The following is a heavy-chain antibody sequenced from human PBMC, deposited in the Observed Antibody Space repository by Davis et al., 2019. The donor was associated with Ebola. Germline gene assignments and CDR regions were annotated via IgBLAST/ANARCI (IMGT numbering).Heavy chain of an antibody. CDR3: AKGGSYYGEYYFDY. D-gene: IGHD1-26*01. CDR2: ISSSSNYK. Sequence: GESLKISCATSGFTFSNYAMNWVRQAPGKGLEWVSTISSSSNYKYYAESVKGRFTISRDNANNSLTLQMNSLGAEDTAVYYCAKGGSYYGEYYFDYWGQGTLVTVSS. J-gene: IGHJ4*02. CDR1: GFTFSNYA. V-gene: IGHV3-21*01.